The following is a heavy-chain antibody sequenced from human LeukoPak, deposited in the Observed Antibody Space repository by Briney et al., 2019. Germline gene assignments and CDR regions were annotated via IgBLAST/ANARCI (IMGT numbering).Heavy chain of an antibody. CDR1: GFTFSSYA. V-gene: IGHV3-23*01. J-gene: IGHJ5*02. CDR2: ISGSGGST. CDR3: AKSYLGGYSSGLNWFDP. D-gene: IGHD6-19*01. Sequence: GGSLRLSCAASGFTFSSYAMSWGRQAPGKGLEWVSAISGSGGSTYYADSVKGRFTISRDNSKNTLYLQMNSLRAEDTAEYYCAKSYLGGYSSGLNWFDPWGQGTLVTVSS.